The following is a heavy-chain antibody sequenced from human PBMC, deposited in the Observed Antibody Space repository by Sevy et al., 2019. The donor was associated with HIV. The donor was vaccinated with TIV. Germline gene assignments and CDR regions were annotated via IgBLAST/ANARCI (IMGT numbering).Heavy chain of an antibody. CDR1: GITFSSYA. D-gene: IGHD5-12*01. CDR2: ISYDGSNK. J-gene: IGHJ4*02. CDR3: ARDLTVDIVATIPSYFDY. V-gene: IGHV3-30*04. Sequence: GGSLRLSCVGSGITFSSYAMHWVRQAPGKGLEWVAVISYDGSNKYYADSVKGRFTISRDNSKNTLYLQMNSLRAEDTAVYYCARDLTVDIVATIPSYFDYWGQGTLVTVSS.